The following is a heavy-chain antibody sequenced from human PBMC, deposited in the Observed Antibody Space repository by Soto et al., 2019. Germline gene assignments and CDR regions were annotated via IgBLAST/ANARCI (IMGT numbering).Heavy chain of an antibody. Sequence: PSETLSLTCAVSGGSISSGGYSWSWIRQPPGKGLEWIGYIYHSGSTYYNPSLKSRVTISVDRSKNQFSLKLSSVTAADTAVYYCARGYYYDSSGYYPPYNWFDPWGQGTLVTVSS. V-gene: IGHV4-30-2*01. CDR3: ARGYYYDSSGYYPPYNWFDP. CDR2: IYHSGST. CDR1: GGSISSGGYS. J-gene: IGHJ5*02. D-gene: IGHD3-22*01.